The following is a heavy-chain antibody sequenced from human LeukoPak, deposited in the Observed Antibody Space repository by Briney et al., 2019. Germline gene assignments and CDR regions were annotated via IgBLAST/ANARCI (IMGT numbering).Heavy chain of an antibody. CDR3: ARGYSSGRDYYFDY. V-gene: IGHV1-18*01. CDR1: GYTFTTYS. J-gene: IGHJ4*02. D-gene: IGHD6-19*01. Sequence: ASVKVSCKASGYTFTTYSVNWVRQAPGQGLEWMGCISGYSGNTNYAHNLQGRVTMTTDTSTSTAYMELRSLRSDDTAIYYCARGYSSGRDYYFDYWGQGTLVTVSS. CDR2: ISGYSGNT.